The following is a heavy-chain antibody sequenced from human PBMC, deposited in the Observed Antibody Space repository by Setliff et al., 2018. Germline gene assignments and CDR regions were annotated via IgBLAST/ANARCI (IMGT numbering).Heavy chain of an antibody. D-gene: IGHD3-16*02. V-gene: IGHV4-34*01. CDR2: IKHSGNT. Sequence: SETLSLTCAASGGSFSDYYWTWIRQPPGKALEWIGEIKHSGNTKYNPSLKSRVTISVDTSKNQFSLRLRSVTAADTAVYYCARLESLGDLSLYGLWFDPWGQGTLVTVS. J-gene: IGHJ5*02. CDR3: ARLESLGDLSLYGLWFDP. CDR1: GGSFSDYY.